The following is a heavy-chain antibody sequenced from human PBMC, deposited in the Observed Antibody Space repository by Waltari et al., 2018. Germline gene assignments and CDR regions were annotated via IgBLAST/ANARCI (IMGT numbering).Heavy chain of an antibody. CDR1: GGSISSSSYY. D-gene: IGHD2-2*01. Sequence: QLQLQESGPGLVKPSETLSLICTVSGGSISSSSYYWGWIRKSPGEGLEWIGSIYYSGSTYYNPSLKSRVTISVETSKNQFSLKLSSVTAADTAVYYCARHVSGYCSSTSCHSDYWGQGTLVTVSS. V-gene: IGHV4-39*01. J-gene: IGHJ4*02. CDR2: IYYSGST. CDR3: ARHVSGYCSSTSCHSDY.